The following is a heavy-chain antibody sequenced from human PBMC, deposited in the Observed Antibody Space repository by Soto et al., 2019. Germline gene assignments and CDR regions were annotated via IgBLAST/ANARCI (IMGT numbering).Heavy chain of an antibody. D-gene: IGHD4-17*01. CDR2: IIPILGIA. Sequence: SVKVSCKASGGTFSSYTISWVRQAPGQGLEWMGRIIPILGIANYAQKFQGRVTITADKSTSTAYMELSSLRSEDTAVYYCARVDLGYGDYAGAFDIWGQGTMVTVSS. CDR1: GGTFSSYT. CDR3: ARVDLGYGDYAGAFDI. V-gene: IGHV1-69*02. J-gene: IGHJ3*02.